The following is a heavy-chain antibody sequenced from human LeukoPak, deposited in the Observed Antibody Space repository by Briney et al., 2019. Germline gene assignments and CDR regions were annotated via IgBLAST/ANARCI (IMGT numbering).Heavy chain of an antibody. Sequence: GESLKISCKASGYSFTSNWSGWVRQMPGKGLEWMGIIYPGDSATRSRPPFQGEVTISVDKSITTAYLQWSSLKASDTAMYFCARPAAGTAPYFDYWGQGTLVTVSS. CDR3: ARPAAGTAPYFDY. D-gene: IGHD6-19*01. J-gene: IGHJ4*02. CDR1: GYSFTSNW. V-gene: IGHV5-51*01. CDR2: IYPGDSAT.